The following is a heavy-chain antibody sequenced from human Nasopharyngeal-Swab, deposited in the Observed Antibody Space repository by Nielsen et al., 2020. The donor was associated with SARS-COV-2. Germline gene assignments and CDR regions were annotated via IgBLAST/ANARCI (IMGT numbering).Heavy chain of an antibody. D-gene: IGHD4-11*01. V-gene: IGHV1-2*06. J-gene: IGHJ4*02. CDR3: AREHPTTRASDY. Sequence: ASVKVSCKASGYTFKCYYIQGVRPDPGQGLEWMGRINPNSGATKSAQRFQGRVTMTSDTSISTAYMDLSSLTSDDTALYYCAREHPTTRASDYWGQGALVTVSS. CDR1: GYTFKCYY. CDR2: INPNSGAT.